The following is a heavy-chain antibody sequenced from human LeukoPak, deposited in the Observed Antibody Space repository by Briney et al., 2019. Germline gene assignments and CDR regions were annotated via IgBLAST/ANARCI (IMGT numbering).Heavy chain of an antibody. D-gene: IGHD6-13*01. Sequence: GGSLRLSCAASGFTFSSYAMSWVRQAPGKGLEWVSGISGSGGSTYYADSVKGRFTISRDNSKNTLYLQMNSLRAEDTAVYYCAKDQGTSSRLINQYFHHWGQGTLVTVSS. CDR3: AKDQGTSSRLINQYFHH. J-gene: IGHJ1*01. CDR2: ISGSGGST. V-gene: IGHV3-23*01. CDR1: GFTFSSYA.